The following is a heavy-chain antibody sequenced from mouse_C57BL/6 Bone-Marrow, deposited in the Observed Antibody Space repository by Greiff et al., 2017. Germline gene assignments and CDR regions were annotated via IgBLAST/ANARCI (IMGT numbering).Heavy chain of an antibody. V-gene: IGHV5-6*01. CDR3: ARRRSTVPYFDY. J-gene: IGHJ2*01. CDR2: ISSGGSYT. CDR1: GFTFSSYG. Sequence: EVQGVESGGDLVKPGGSLKLSCAASGFTFSSYGMSWVRQTPDKRLEWVATISSGGSYTYYTDSVKGRFTISRDNAKNTLYLQMSSLKSEDTAIYYCARRRSTVPYFDYWGQGTTLTVSS. D-gene: IGHD1-1*01.